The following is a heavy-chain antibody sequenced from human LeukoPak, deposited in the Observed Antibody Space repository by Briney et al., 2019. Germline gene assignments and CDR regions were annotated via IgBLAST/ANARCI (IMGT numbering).Heavy chain of an antibody. CDR3: ARGDILTGYSH. CDR2: INHSGST. V-gene: IGHV4-39*07. Sequence: SETLSLTCTVSGGSFSSTSYYWSWIRQPPGKGLEWIGEINHSGSTSYNPSLKSRVTISVDTSKNQFSLKLSSVTAADTAVYYCARGDILTGYSHWGQGTLVTVSS. CDR1: GGSFSSTSYY. D-gene: IGHD3-9*01. J-gene: IGHJ4*02.